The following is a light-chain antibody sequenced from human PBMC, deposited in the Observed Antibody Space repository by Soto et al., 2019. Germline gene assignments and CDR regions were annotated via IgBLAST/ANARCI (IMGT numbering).Light chain of an antibody. J-gene: IGKJ1*01. CDR2: GAS. V-gene: IGKV3-15*01. CDR1: QSVSSN. Sequence: EVVMTQSPATLSVSPGERATLSCRASQSVSSNLAWYQQKPGQAPRLLIYGASTRATGIPARFSGSGSGTEFTLTISSLQSEDFEVYYCQQYNNWPPWTFGQGTKVEI. CDR3: QQYNNWPPWT.